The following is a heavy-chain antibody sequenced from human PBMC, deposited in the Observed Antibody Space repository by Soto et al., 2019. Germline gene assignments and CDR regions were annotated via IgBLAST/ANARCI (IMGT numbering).Heavy chain of an antibody. D-gene: IGHD3-3*01. CDR1: GVSISSHS. CDR2: IYYSGNT. J-gene: IGHJ3*02. V-gene: IGHV4-59*11. Sequence: SETLSLTCTVSGVSISSHSWNWIRQPPGKGLEWIGYIYYSGNTNYNPSLKSRVTISVDTSKNQFSLKLSSVTAADTAVYYCARGGGDAFDIWGQGTMVTVSS. CDR3: ARGGGDAFDI.